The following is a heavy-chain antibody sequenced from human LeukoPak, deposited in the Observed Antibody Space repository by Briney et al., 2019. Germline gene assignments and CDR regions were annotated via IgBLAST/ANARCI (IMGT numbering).Heavy chain of an antibody. CDR2: INPGDSDT. J-gene: IGHJ4*02. D-gene: IGHD6-13*01. CDR1: GYSFTSYW. V-gene: IGHV5-51*01. CDR3: AGSRTAAPGTSDY. Sequence: GESLKISCKGSGYSFTSYWIAWVRQMPGKGLEWTGIINPGDSDTRYSPSFQGQVTISADKSITTAYLQWSRLEAPDTAMYFCAGSRTAAPGTSDYWGQGTLVTVSS.